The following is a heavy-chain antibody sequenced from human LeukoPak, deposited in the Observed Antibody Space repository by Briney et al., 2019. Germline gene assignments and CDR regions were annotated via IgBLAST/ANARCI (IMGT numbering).Heavy chain of an antibody. CDR2: ISGSGGST. CDR3: AKDPDVLLCFGELLSSFDP. Sequence: PGGSLRLSCAASGFTFSSYAMSWVRQAPGKGLEWVSAISGSGGSTYYADSVKGRFTISRDNSKNTLYLQMNSLRAEDTAVYYCAKDPDVLLCFGELLSSFDPWGQGTLVTVSS. CDR1: GFTFSSYA. D-gene: IGHD3-10*01. J-gene: IGHJ5*02. V-gene: IGHV3-23*01.